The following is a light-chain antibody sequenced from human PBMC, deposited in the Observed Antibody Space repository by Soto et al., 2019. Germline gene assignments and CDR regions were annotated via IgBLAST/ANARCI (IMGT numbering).Light chain of an antibody. CDR2: DGS. V-gene: IGLV2-23*01. CDR3: CSYAGSSTLVV. Sequence: QSVLTQPASVSGSPGQSITISCTGTSSDVGSYNLVSWYQQHPGKAPKLMIYDGSKRPSGVSNRFSGSKSGNTASLTISGLQAEDEADYYCCSYAGSSTLVVFGGGTQLTVL. J-gene: IGLJ2*01. CDR1: SSDVGSYNL.